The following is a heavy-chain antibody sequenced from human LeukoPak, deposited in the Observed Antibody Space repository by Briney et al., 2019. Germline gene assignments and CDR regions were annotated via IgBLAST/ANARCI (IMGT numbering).Heavy chain of an antibody. J-gene: IGHJ4*02. CDR3: ARMGRLDY. CDR1: GFTFSDYW. Sequence: GGSLRLSCAASGFTFSDYWMTWVRQAPGKGLEWAANIKEDGSRKYYVDSVKGRFTISRDNAKNSQYLQMNSLRVEDTAVYYCARMGRLDYWGQGTLVTVSS. CDR2: IKEDGSRK. V-gene: IGHV3-7*01. D-gene: IGHD5-24*01.